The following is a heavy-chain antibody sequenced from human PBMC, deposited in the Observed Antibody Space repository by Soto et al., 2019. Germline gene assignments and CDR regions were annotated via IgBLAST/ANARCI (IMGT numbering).Heavy chain of an antibody. CDR1: EFTVSNNY. CDR2: ISSSSSTI. CDR3: AREGCSSTSCYTGGYYYYYGMDV. Sequence: GVLRLSCAPSEFTVSNNYMNWVRQAPGKGLEWVSYISSSSSTIYYADSVKGRFTISRDNAKNSLYLQMNSLRDEDTAVYYCAREGCSSTSCYTGGYYYYYGMDVWGQGTTVTVSS. J-gene: IGHJ6*02. V-gene: IGHV3-48*02. D-gene: IGHD2-2*02.